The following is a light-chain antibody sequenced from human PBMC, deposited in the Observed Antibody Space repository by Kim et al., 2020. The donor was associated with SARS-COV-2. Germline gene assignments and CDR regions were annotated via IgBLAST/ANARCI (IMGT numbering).Light chain of an antibody. CDR2: GKN. CDR1: SLRSYY. J-gene: IGLJ2*01. CDR3: NSRATNDNVV. V-gene: IGLV3-19*01. Sequence: SSELTQDPAVSVALGQTVRITCQGDSLRSYYATWYQQKPGQAPILVIYGKNNRPSGIPDRFSGSSSGNTTSLTITGTQAGDEADYYFNSRATNDNVVFGG.